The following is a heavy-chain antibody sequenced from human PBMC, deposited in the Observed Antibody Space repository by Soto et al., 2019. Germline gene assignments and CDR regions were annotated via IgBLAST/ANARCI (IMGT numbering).Heavy chain of an antibody. J-gene: IGHJ6*02. Sequence: ASVKVSCKASGYTFTSYYMHWVRQAPGQGLEWMGIINPSGGSTSYAQKFQGRVTMTRDTSTSTVYMGLPSRTTDDTAVYYCARDYNGSGGAYDYYGVEDCGPGSLVADSS. D-gene: IGHD3-10*01. CDR3: ARDYNGSGGAYDYYGVED. CDR2: INPSGGST. V-gene: IGHV1-46*01. CDR1: GYTFTSYY.